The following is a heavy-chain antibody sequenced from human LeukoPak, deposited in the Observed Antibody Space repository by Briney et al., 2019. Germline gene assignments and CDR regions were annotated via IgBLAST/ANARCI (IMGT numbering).Heavy chain of an antibody. CDR1: GGSFSGYY. CDR2: INHSGST. D-gene: IGHD5-18*01. CDR3: ARSGYSYGHXYFDX. J-gene: IGHJ4*01. V-gene: IGHV4-34*01. Sequence: PSETLSLTCAVYGGSFSGYYWSWIRQPPGKGLEWIGEINHSGSTNYNPSLKSRVTISVDTSKNQFSLKLSSVTAADTAVYYCARSGYSYGHXYFDXWGXXTLVTVSS.